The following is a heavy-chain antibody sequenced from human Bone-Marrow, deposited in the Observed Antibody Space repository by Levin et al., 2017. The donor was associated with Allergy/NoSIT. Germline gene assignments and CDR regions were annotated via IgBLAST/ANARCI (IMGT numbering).Heavy chain of an antibody. CDR3: ARVPQLYFPYDSFDI. CDR1: GGSISSNNYY. CDR2: IYYSGST. J-gene: IGHJ3*02. Sequence: KASETLSLTCTVSGGSISSNNYYWGWIRQPPGKGLEWIGNIYYSGSTYYNPSLKSRVTISVDTSKNQFSLKLSSVTAADTAVYYCARVPQLYFPYDSFDIWGQGTTVTVSS. V-gene: IGHV4-39*07. D-gene: IGHD2-2*02.